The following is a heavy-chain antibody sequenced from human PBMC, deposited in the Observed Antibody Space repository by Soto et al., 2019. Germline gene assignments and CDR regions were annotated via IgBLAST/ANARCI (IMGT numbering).Heavy chain of an antibody. CDR1: GGSISSGGHY. J-gene: IGHJ6*02. Sequence: PSETLSLSCTVSGGSISSGGHYWSWIRQHPGKGLEWIGYIYYSGSTYYNPSLKSRVTISVDTSKNQFSLKLSSVTAADTAVYYCARERITVGYYGMDVWGQGTTVTVSS. D-gene: IGHD3-16*01. CDR3: ARERITVGYYGMDV. V-gene: IGHV4-31*03. CDR2: IYYSGST.